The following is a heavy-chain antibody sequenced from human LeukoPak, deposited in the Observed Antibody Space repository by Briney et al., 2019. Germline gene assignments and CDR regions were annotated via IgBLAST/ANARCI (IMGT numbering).Heavy chain of an antibody. J-gene: IGHJ4*02. Sequence: PSETLSLTCTVSGGSLSSGGYYWSWIRQHPGKGLEWIGYIYYSGSTYYNPSLKSRVTISVDTSKNQFSLKLSSVTAADTAVYYCARDLGIAARPGGFDYWGQGTLVTVSS. V-gene: IGHV4-31*03. D-gene: IGHD6-6*01. CDR2: IYYSGST. CDR1: GGSLSSGGYY. CDR3: ARDLGIAARPGGFDY.